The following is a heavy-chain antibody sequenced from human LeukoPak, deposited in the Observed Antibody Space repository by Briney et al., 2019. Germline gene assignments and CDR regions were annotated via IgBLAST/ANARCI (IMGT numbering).Heavy chain of an antibody. CDR2: FDPEDGET. CDR3: ATEATSNDAFDI. CDR1: GYTLTELS. V-gene: IGHV1-24*01. J-gene: IGHJ3*02. Sequence: ASVKASCKVSGYTLTELSMHWVRQAPGKGLEWMGGFDPEDGETIYAQKFQGRVTMTEDTSTDTAYMELSSLRSEDTAVYYCATEATSNDAFDIWGQGTMVTVSS. D-gene: IGHD5-12*01.